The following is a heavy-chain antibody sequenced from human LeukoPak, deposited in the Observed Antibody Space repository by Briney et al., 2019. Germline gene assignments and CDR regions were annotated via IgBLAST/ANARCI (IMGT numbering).Heavy chain of an antibody. V-gene: IGHV3-53*01. CDR2: IFPDGRT. J-gene: IGHJ4*02. Sequence: GGSLRLSCAASGLTVSDNYMSWVRQAPGKGLGWVSVIFPDGRTYHADSVKGRFTISRDNSKNTLFLQMNSLRADDTALYHCARTNPVYGDYDYWGQGILVTVSS. D-gene: IGHD4-17*01. CDR1: GLTVSDNY. CDR3: ARTNPVYGDYDY.